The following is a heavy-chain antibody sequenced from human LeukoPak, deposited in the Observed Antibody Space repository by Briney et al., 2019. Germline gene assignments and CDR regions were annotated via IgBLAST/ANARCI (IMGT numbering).Heavy chain of an antibody. J-gene: IGHJ4*02. CDR3: TRSLDD. D-gene: IGHD5-24*01. CDR2: IKEDGNEK. Sequence: GGSLRLSCAASGFSFGDHWMYWVRRAPGKGLEWVANIKEDGNEKNYLDSVKGRYTISRDNAQKSLYLQMNSLRVEDTAVYYCTRSLDDWGQGTLVTVSS. CDR1: GFSFGDHW. V-gene: IGHV3-7*01.